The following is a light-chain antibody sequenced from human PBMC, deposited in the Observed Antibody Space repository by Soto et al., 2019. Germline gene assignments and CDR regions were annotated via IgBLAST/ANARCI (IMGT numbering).Light chain of an antibody. V-gene: IGKV3-15*01. CDR1: QSVSSN. J-gene: IGKJ2*01. CDR3: QQYNNWPYT. CDR2: GAS. Sequence: EIVMTQYPATLSVSPGERATLSCRASQSVSSNLAWYQQKPGQAPRLLIYGASTRATGIPARFSGSRSGTEFTLTISSLQSEDFAVYYCQQYNNWPYTFGQGTKREIK.